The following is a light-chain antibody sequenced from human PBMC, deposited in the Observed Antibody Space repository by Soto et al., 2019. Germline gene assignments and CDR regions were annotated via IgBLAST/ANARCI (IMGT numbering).Light chain of an antibody. CDR3: QTWGTGTLV. J-gene: IGLJ2*01. CDR2: LNSDGSH. CDR1: SGHSSYA. Sequence: QPVLTQSPSASASLGASVKLTCTLSSGHSSYAIAWHQQQPEKGPRYLMKLNSDGSHSKGDGIPDRFSGSSSGAERYLTISSLQSEDEADYYCQTWGTGTLVFGGGPSSPS. V-gene: IGLV4-69*01.